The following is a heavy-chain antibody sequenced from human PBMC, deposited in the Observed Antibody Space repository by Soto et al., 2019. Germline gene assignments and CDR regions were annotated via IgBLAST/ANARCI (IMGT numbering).Heavy chain of an antibody. J-gene: IGHJ4*02. CDR3: ARVDTSMGATCVSY. Sequence: SETLSLTCTVSGGSISSGGYYWSWIRQHPGKGLEWIGYIYYSGSTYYNPSLRSRVTISVDTSKNQFSLKLSSVTAADTAVYYCARVDTSMGATCVSYWGQGTLVTVSS. D-gene: IGHD1-26*01. CDR2: IYYSGST. V-gene: IGHV4-31*03. CDR1: GGSISSGGYY.